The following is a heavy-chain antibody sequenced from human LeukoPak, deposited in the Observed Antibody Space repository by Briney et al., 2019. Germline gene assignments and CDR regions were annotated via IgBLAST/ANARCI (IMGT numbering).Heavy chain of an antibody. CDR1: GGSFSGYY. CDR3: ARERYSSGWSRQCYFDY. Sequence: PSETLSLTCAVYGGSFSGYYWSWIRQPPGEGLEWIGEINHSGSTNYNPSLKSRVTISVDTSKNQFSLKLSSVTAADTAVYYCARERYSSGWSRQCYFDYWGQGTLVTVSS. V-gene: IGHV4-34*01. CDR2: INHSGST. D-gene: IGHD6-19*01. J-gene: IGHJ4*02.